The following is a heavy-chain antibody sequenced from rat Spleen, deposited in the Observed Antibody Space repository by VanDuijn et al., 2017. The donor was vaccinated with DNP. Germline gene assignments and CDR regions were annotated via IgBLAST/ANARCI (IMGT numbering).Heavy chain of an antibody. J-gene: IGHJ2*01. D-gene: IGHD3-1*01. CDR3: ATHPAPFDY. Sequence: EVQLQESGPGLVKPSQSLSLTCSVTGYSIISNYWGWIRKFPGNKMEWIGHISYSGSTRYNPSLKSRISITRDTSKNQFFLQLNSVTTEDTATYYCATHPAPFDYWGQGVMVTVSS. V-gene: IGHV3-1*01. CDR1: GYSIISNY. CDR2: ISYSGST.